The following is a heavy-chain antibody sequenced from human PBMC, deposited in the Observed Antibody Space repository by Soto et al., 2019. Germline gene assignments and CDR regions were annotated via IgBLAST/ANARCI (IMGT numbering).Heavy chain of an antibody. Sequence: GGPLRLSCAASGFPFSSYAMSWVRQAPGKGLQWVSTISNDGHSTYYADSVKGRFTISRDNSDNTLYLQMNSLRAEDTALYYCAKVLHSGGQVWLRTPFDYWGQGALVTVSS. CDR1: GFPFSSYA. CDR2: ISNDGHST. CDR3: AKVLHSGGQVWLRTPFDY. V-gene: IGHV3-23*01. J-gene: IGHJ4*02. D-gene: IGHD5-18*01.